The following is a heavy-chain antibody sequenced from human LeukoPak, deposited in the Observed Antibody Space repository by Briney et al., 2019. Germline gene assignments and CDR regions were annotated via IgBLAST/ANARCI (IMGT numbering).Heavy chain of an antibody. CDR1: GGSISSYY. CDR3: AGGYSSGWYGSFDY. J-gene: IGHJ4*02. V-gene: IGHV4-59*12. CDR2: IYHSGST. D-gene: IGHD6-19*01. Sequence: SETLSLTCTVSGGSISSYYWSWIRQPPGKGLEWIGYIYHSGSTNYNPSLKSRVTISVDRSKNQFSLKLSSVTAADTAVYYCAGGYSSGWYGSFDYWGQGTLVTVSS.